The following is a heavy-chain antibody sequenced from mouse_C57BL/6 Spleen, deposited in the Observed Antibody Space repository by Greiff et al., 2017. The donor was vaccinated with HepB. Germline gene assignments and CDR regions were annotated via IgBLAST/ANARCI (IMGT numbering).Heavy chain of an antibody. J-gene: IGHJ4*01. CDR2: IHPNSGST. CDR3: ARSELRWAIDY. V-gene: IGHV1-64*01. D-gene: IGHD1-1*01. Sequence: QVQLQQPGAELVKPGASVKLSCKASGYTFTSYWMHWVKQRPGQGLEWIGMIHPNSGSTNYNEKFKSKATLTVDKSSSTAYMQLSSLTSEDSAVYYCARSELRWAIDYWGQGTSVTVSS. CDR1: GYTFTSYW.